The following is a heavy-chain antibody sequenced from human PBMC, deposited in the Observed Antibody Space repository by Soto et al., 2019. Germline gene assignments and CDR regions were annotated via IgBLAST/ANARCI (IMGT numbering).Heavy chain of an antibody. CDR3: ARRAPLYGSGSSRFDP. CDR1: GGSISSSSYY. CDR2: ISYSGST. V-gene: IGHV4-39*01. J-gene: IGHJ5*02. D-gene: IGHD3-10*01. Sequence: SETLSLTCNVSGGSISSSSYYWGWIRQPPGKGLEWIGTISYSGSTSYNPSLKNRVTISVDTSKNQFSLKLRPVTAADTAVYYCARRAPLYGSGSSRFDPWGQGTLVTVSS.